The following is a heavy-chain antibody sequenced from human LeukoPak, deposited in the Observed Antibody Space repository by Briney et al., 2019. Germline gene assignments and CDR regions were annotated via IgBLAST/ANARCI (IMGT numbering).Heavy chain of an antibody. CDR2: INPNSGGS. CDR3: ARGQRFFDY. CDR1: GYTFSGYY. Sequence: ASVKVSCKASGYTFSGYYMHWVGQAPGQGLQWMGWINPNSGGSKFAQKLQGRVTMTRDTSISTAYMELSSLRSDDTAVYYCARGQRFFDYWGQGTLVTVSS. V-gene: IGHV1-2*02. J-gene: IGHJ4*02. D-gene: IGHD1-1*01.